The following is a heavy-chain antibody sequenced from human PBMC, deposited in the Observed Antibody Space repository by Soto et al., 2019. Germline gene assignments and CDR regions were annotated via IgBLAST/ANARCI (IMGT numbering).Heavy chain of an antibody. V-gene: IGHV4-59*01. CDR1: GGSISSYY. CDR2: IYYSGST. J-gene: IGHJ6*03. CDR3: GRFDSRNYYYYYMDV. Sequence: SETLSLTCTVSGGSISSYYWSWIRQPPGKGLEWIGYIYYSGSTNYNPSLKSRVTISVDTSKNQFSLKLSSVTAADTAVYYCGRFDSRNYYYYYMDVWGKGTTVTVSS. D-gene: IGHD2-21*01.